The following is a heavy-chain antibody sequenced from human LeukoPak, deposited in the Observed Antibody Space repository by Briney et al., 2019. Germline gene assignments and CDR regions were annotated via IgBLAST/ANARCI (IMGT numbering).Heavy chain of an antibody. J-gene: IGHJ1*01. CDR3: AKTPRGGWLQTFQH. D-gene: IGHD6-19*01. Sequence: PGGSLRLSCAASGFTFSSYAMSWVCQAPGKGLEWVSAISGSGGSTYYADSVKGRFTISRDNSKNTLYLQMNSLRAEDTAVYYCAKTPRGGWLQTFQHWGQGTLVTVSS. CDR2: ISGSGGST. CDR1: GFTFSSYA. V-gene: IGHV3-23*01.